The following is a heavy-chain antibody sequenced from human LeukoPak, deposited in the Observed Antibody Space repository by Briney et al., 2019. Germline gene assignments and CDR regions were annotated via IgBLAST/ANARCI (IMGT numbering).Heavy chain of an antibody. Sequence: GGSLRLSCVASGFTFSTYWMSWVRQAPGKGLEWVANIKQDGSEKYYVDSVKGRFTISRDNAKNSLHLHMNSLRAEDTAVYYCARDYPPPPVAGPYYFDYWGQGTLVTVSS. CDR2: IKQDGSEK. CDR1: GFTFSTYW. D-gene: IGHD6-19*01. V-gene: IGHV3-7*05. CDR3: ARDYPPPPVAGPYYFDY. J-gene: IGHJ4*02.